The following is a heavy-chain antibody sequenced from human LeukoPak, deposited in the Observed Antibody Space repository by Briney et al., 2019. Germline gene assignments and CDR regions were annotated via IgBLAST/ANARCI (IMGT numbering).Heavy chain of an antibody. CDR1: GYRFTNYW. CDR3: ARALRTGQGDYVPVL. V-gene: IGHV5-51*01. J-gene: IGHJ4*02. Sequence: GESLKISCKASGYRFTNYWIGWVRQMPGKGLEWMTIIYPGDSETRYSPSFQGQVTISADKSIGTMYLQWSSLKTSDTAMYYCARALRTGQGDYVPVLWGQGTLVIVSS. D-gene: IGHD4-17*01. CDR2: IYPGDSET.